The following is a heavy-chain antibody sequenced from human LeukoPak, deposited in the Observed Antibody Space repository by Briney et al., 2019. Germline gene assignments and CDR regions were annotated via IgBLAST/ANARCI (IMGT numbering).Heavy chain of an antibody. J-gene: IGHJ5*02. CDR2: IYHSGSA. CDR3: ARLVVGWFDH. V-gene: IGHV4-38-2*01. CDR1: AYSISSGYY. Sequence: SETLSLTCALSAYSISSGYYGGCIRQPPGQGLARSGSIYHSGSAYYHPSLKSRVTISVDTSKNQFSLKLSSVTAADTAVYYCARLVVGWFDHWGQGTLVTVSS.